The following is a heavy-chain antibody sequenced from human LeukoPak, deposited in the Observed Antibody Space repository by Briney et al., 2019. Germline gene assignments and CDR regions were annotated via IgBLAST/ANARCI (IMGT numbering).Heavy chain of an antibody. CDR2: INPNSGGT. CDR3: ARATEQLGRQTNWFDP. Sequence: ASVKVSCKASGYTFTGYYMHWVRQAPGQGLEWMGRINPNSGGTNYAQKFQGRVTMTRDTSISTAYMELSRLRSDDTAVYYCARATEQLGRQTNWFDPWGQGTLVTVSS. J-gene: IGHJ5*02. CDR1: GYTFTGYY. D-gene: IGHD6-6*01. V-gene: IGHV1-2*06.